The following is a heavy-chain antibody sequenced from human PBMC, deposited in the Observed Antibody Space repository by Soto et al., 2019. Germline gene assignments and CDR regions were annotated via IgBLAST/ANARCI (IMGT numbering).Heavy chain of an antibody. D-gene: IGHD1-26*01. V-gene: IGHV3-48*01. CDR2: ISSDSITI. Sequence: PGGSLRLSCVASGFIFSSHSMNWVRQAPGKGLEWVSSISSDSITIYYVDSVKGRFTISRDNSKNTLYVQMNSLRAEDTALYYCARSPQPTRGIHWYFDLWGRGILVTVSS. CDR1: GFIFSSHS. J-gene: IGHJ2*01. CDR3: ARSPQPTRGIHWYFDL.